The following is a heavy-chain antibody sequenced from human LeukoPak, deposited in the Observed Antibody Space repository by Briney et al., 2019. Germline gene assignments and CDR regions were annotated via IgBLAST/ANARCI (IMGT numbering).Heavy chain of an antibody. CDR3: ARDRMGEWELDAGVRFDP. J-gene: IGHJ5*02. D-gene: IGHD1-26*01. CDR1: GYTFTSYG. Sequence: ASVKVSCKASGYTFTSYGISWVRQAPGQGLEWTRWISAYNGNTNYAQKLQGRVTMTTDTSTSTAYMELRSLRSDDTAVYYCARDRMGEWELDAGVRFDPWGQGTLVTVSS. V-gene: IGHV1-18*01. CDR2: ISAYNGNT.